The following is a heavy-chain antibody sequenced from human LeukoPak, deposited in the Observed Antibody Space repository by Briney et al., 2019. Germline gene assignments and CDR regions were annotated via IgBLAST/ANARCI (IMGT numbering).Heavy chain of an antibody. CDR2: IYYSGST. CDR1: GGSISNYY. Sequence: SETLSLTCTVSGGSISNYYWSWIRQPPGKGLEWIGYIYYSGSTNYNPSLKSRVTISVDTSKNQFSLDLSSVTAADTAMYYCARDRSPEGYYDSSHWDYYHGMDVWGQGTTVTVSS. CDR3: ARDRSPEGYYDSSHWDYYHGMDV. V-gene: IGHV4-59*01. D-gene: IGHD3-22*01. J-gene: IGHJ6*02.